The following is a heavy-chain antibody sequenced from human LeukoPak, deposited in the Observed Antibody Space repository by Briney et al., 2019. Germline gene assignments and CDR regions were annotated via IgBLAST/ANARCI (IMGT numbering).Heavy chain of an antibody. CDR1: GFLFSTFW. Sequence: GGSLRLSCAASGFLFSTFWMTWVRQARGKGLEWVANIIQDGSERYYVGSVKGRFTISRDNAKNSLYLQMNSLRAKDTAVYYCAREGTSTISHAFDVWGQGTMVTVSS. CDR3: AREGTSTISHAFDV. CDR2: IIQDGSER. J-gene: IGHJ3*01. D-gene: IGHD3-10*01. V-gene: IGHV3-7*01.